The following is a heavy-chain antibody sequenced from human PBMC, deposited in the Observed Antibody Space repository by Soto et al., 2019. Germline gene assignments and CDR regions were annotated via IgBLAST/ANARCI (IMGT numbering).Heavy chain of an antibody. D-gene: IGHD4-17*01. CDR3: ARVKTPTVPFWRWFDP. Sequence: SETLSLTCTVSGGSISSGGYYWSWIRQHPGKGLEWIGYIYYSGSTYYNPSLKSRVTISVDTSKNQFSLKLSSVTAADTAVYYCARVKTPTVPFWRWFDPWGQGTLVTVSS. CDR2: IYYSGST. V-gene: IGHV4-31*03. CDR1: GGSISSGGYY. J-gene: IGHJ5*02.